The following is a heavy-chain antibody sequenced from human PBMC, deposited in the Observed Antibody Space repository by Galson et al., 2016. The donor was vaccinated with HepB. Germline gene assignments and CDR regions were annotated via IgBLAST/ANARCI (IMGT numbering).Heavy chain of an antibody. J-gene: IGHJ4*02. CDR3: AKDGRIYCSSASCHDHFHY. V-gene: IGHV3-30*18. D-gene: IGHD2-2*01. Sequence: LRLSCAASGFTFRNYGMTWVRQAPGKGLEWVAFISYDGSNKKYADSVKGRFTISRDNSKKTLYLQMNSLRAEDTAVYYCAKDGRIYCSSASCHDHFHYWGQGTLVTVSS. CDR2: ISYDGSNK. CDR1: GFTFRNYG.